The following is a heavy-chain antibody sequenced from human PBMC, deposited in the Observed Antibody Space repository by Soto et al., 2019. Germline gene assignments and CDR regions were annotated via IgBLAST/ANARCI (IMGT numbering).Heavy chain of an antibody. CDR3: ARDPPQYYYGSGRI. J-gene: IGHJ4*02. D-gene: IGHD3-10*01. CDR1: GGSISSSSYY. CDR2: IYYSGST. V-gene: IGHV4-39*02. Sequence: PSETLSLTCTVSGGSISSSSYYWGWIRQPPGKGLEWIGSIYYSGSTYYNPSLKSRVTISVDTSKNQFSLKLSSVTAADTAVYYCARDPPQYYYGSGRIWGQGTLVTVSS.